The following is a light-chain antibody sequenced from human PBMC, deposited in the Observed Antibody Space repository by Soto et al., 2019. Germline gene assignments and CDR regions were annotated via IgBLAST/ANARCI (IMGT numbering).Light chain of an antibody. CDR2: DVS. CDR3: HQRGGWPAT. Sequence: EIVLTQSPATLSLSPGERATLSCRASHSVGINLAWYQQKPGQSPRLLIYDVSNRATGIPARFSGSGAGTDFTLTTTSLEPEDFAAYYCHQRGGWPATFGQGTRVEIK. V-gene: IGKV3-11*01. CDR1: HSVGIN. J-gene: IGKJ1*01.